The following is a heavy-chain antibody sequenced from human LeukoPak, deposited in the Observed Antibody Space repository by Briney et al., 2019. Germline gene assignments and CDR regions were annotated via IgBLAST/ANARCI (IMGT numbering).Heavy chain of an antibody. J-gene: IGHJ4*02. CDR2: ISSGSRTI. CDR3: ARESITGDRDFDY. CDR1: GFTFSGYS. V-gene: IGHV3-48*01. D-gene: IGHD7-27*01. Sequence: PGGSLRLSCAASGFTFSGYSMNWVRQAPGRGLEWVSYISSGSRTIFYADSVKGRFTISRDNAKNSLYLLMNDLTADDTAVYYCARESITGDRDFDYWGQGTLITVSS.